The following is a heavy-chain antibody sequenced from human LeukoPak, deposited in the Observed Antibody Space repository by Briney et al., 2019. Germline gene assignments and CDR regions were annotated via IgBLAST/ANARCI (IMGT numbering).Heavy chain of an antibody. CDR1: GYSISSGYY. CDR2: IYHSGST. D-gene: IGHD6-6*01. J-gene: IGHJ4*02. Sequence: SETLSLTCTVSGYSISSGYYWGWIRQPPGKGLEWIGSIYHSGSTHYNPSLKSRVTISVDTSKNQFSLKLSSVTAADTAVYYCARPIRVAAFDYWGQGTLVTVSS. CDR3: ARPIRVAAFDY. V-gene: IGHV4-38-2*02.